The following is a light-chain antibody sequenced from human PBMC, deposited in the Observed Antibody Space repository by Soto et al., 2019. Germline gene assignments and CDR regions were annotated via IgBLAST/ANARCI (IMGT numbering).Light chain of an antibody. J-gene: IGLJ2*01. Sequence: QSALTQPASVSGSPGQSITISCTGTSSDVGSYNLASWYQQHPGKAPKLMIYEGSKRPSGVSNRFSGSKSGKTASLTISGLQAEDEADYYCCSYAGSSNFVVFGGETKLTVL. CDR2: EGS. V-gene: IGLV2-23*03. CDR1: SSDVGSYNL. CDR3: CSYAGSSNFVV.